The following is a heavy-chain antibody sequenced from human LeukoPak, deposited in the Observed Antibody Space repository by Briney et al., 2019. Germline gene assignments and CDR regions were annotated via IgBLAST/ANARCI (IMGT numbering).Heavy chain of an antibody. D-gene: IGHD5-24*01. Sequence: PSQTLSLTCTVSGGSISSGGYYWSWIRQHPGKGLEWIGYIYYSGSTYYNPSLKSRVTISVDTSKNQFSLKRSSVTAADTAVYYCARETPMADPYYFDYWGQGTLVTVSS. J-gene: IGHJ4*02. V-gene: IGHV4-31*03. CDR2: IYYSGST. CDR1: GGSISSGGYY. CDR3: ARETPMADPYYFDY.